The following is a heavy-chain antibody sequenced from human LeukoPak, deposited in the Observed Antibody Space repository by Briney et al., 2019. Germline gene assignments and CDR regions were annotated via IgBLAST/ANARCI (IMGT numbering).Heavy chain of an antibody. CDR2: ISSSRSYI. J-gene: IGHJ4*02. CDR1: GFTVTSDR. Sequence: GGSLRLSCAASGFTVTSDRMNSVRQAPGKGLEWVAFISSSRSYIYYADSVEGRFTISRDNARNSLFLQMNSLRAEDTAMYYCAISRYYSDSSTYYPDHWGQRTLVTVSS. D-gene: IGHD3-22*01. CDR3: AISRYYSDSSTYYPDH. V-gene: IGHV3-21*01.